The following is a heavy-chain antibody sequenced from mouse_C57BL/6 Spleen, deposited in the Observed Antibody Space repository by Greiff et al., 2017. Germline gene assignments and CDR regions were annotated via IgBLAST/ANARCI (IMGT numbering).Heavy chain of an antibody. CDR1: GYTFTSYC. D-gene: IGHD5-2*01. J-gene: IGHJ4*01. CDR3: AGLEGGIRRDYAMDY. V-gene: IGHV1-69*01. Sequence: QVQLQQSGAELVMPGASVKLSCKASGYTFTSYCMHWVKQRPGKGLEWIGEIDPSDSYTNYNQKFKGKSTLTVDKSSSTAYMQLSSLTSEDSAVYYCAGLEGGIRRDYAMDYWGQGTSVTVSS. CDR2: IDPSDSYT.